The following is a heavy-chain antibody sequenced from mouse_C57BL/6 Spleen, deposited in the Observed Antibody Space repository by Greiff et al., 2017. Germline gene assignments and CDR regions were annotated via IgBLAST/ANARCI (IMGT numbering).Heavy chain of an antibody. CDR2: IHPNSGST. CDR1: GYTFTSYW. Sequence: QVQLQQPGAELVKPGASVKLSCKASGYTFTSYWMHWVKQRPGQGLEWIGMIHPNSGSTNYNEKFKSKATLTVYKSSSTSYMQLSRLTSEDSAVYYCAREDMDYWGQGTSVTVSS. J-gene: IGHJ4*01. CDR3: AREDMDY. V-gene: IGHV1-64*01.